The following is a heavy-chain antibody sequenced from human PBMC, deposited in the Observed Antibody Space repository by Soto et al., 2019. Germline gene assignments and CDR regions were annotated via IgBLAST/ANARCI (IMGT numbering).Heavy chain of an antibody. J-gene: IGHJ6*02. V-gene: IGHV1-69*01. CDR2: IIPVIGTP. D-gene: IGHD3-10*01. CDR3: ARGPIVRGVALYGMDV. Sequence: QVQLVQSGAEVKKPGSSVKVSCKASGDTLSTYAISWVRQAPGQGLQWMGGIIPVIGTPNYAQKFQGRVTITADESTSTAYMELSSLRSEDTAVYYCARGPIVRGVALYGMDVWGQGTTVTVS. CDR1: GDTLSTYA.